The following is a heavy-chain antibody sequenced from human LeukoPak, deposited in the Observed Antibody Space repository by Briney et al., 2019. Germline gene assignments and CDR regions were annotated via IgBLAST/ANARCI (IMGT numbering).Heavy chain of an antibody. CDR3: ARGDSGAREGFDY. V-gene: IGHV1-2*02. Sequence: ASVKVSCKASGYTFTGYYMHWVRQAPGQGLEWMGWINPNSGGTNYAQKFQGRVTMTTDTSTSTAYMELRSLRSDDTAVYYCARGDSGAREGFDYWGQGTLVTVSS. CDR1: GYTFTGYY. J-gene: IGHJ4*02. D-gene: IGHD1-26*01. CDR2: INPNSGGT.